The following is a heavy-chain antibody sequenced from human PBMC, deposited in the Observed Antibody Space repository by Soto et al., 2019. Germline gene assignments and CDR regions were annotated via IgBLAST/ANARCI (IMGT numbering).Heavy chain of an antibody. CDR3: ARRSNADALDI. CDR1: GGSFSGYY. CDR2: INHSGST. Sequence: AETLSLTCAVYGGSFSGYYWSLIRQPPGKGLEWIGEINHSGSTNYNPSLKSRVTISVDTYKNQFSLKLSSVTEADTAVYYCARRSNADALDIWGQGKXVTV. V-gene: IGHV4-34*01. J-gene: IGHJ3*02. D-gene: IGHD7-27*01.